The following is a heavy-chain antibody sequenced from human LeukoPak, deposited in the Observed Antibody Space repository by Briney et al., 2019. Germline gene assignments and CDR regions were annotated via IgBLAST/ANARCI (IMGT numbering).Heavy chain of an antibody. D-gene: IGHD3-22*01. CDR2: INPSGGST. CDR3: ARVLYDSSGYHAFDI. CDR1: GYTFTSYY. Sequence: ASVKVSCKASGYTFTSYYMHWVRQAPGQGLEWMGLINPSGGSTSYAQKFQGRVTMTRDTSTSTVYMELSSLRSEDTAVYYCARVLYDSSGYHAFDIWGQGTMVTVSS. V-gene: IGHV1-46*01. J-gene: IGHJ3*02.